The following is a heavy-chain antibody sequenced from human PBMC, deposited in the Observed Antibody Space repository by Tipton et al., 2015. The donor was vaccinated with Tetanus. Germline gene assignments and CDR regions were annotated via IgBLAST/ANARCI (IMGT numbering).Heavy chain of an antibody. Sequence: TLSLTCTVSGGSISTYHWNWIRQSPGKGLEWIGYIDYFGSTKYNPSLKSRVAMSVDTSKNQLSLRLNSVIAADTAMYYCARWTASGKGAFDIWGQGTMVTVSS. CDR1: GGSISTYH. CDR2: IDYFGST. CDR3: ARWTASGKGAFDI. D-gene: IGHD3/OR15-3a*01. V-gene: IGHV4-59*08. J-gene: IGHJ3*02.